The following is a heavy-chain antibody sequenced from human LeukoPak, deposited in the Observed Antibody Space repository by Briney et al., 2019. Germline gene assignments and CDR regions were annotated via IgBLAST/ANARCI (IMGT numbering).Heavy chain of an antibody. CDR2: ISAYNGNT. CDR1: GGTFSSYA. Sequence: ASVKVSCKASGGTFSSYAISWVRQAPGQGLEWMGWISAYNGNTNYAQKLQGRVTMTTDTSTSTAYMELRSLRSDDTAVYYCARGPNWGPYWYFDLWGRGTLVTVSS. V-gene: IGHV1-18*01. CDR3: ARGPNWGPYWYFDL. J-gene: IGHJ2*01. D-gene: IGHD7-27*01.